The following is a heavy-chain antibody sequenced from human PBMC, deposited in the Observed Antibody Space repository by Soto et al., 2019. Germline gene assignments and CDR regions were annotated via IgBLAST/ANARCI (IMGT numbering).Heavy chain of an antibody. V-gene: IGHV4-59*01. CDR2: VFDSGNT. D-gene: IGHD3-3*01. Sequence: PPETLSLTCTVSGGSIRDYYWSWIRQPPGKGLEWIGYVFDSGNTNYNPSLKSRVTISVDTSKNQFSLELTSVTATDTAVYYCARGVPPDYWGQGTLVTVS. CDR1: GGSIRDYY. J-gene: IGHJ4*02. CDR3: ARGVPPDY.